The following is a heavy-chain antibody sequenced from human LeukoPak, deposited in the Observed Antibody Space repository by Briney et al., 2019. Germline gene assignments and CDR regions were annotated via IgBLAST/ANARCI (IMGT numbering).Heavy chain of an antibody. CDR3: ERDLAIFGVVISPDY. J-gene: IGHJ4*02. D-gene: IGHD3-3*01. Sequence: PGGSLRLSCAASGFTFSSYAMHWVRQAPGKGLEWVAVISYDGSNKYYADSVKGRFTISRDNSKNTLYLQMNSLRAEDTAVYYCERDLAIFGVVISPDYWGQGTLVTVSS. CDR1: GFTFSSYA. V-gene: IGHV3-30-3*01. CDR2: ISYDGSNK.